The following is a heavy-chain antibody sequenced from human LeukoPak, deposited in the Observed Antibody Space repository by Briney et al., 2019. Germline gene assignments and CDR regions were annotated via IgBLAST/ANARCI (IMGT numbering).Heavy chain of an antibody. Sequence: GGSLRLSCAASGFTLSNHWMTWVRQVPGRGPEWVANVNRDGSETYYLDSVKGRFTISKDNAKKSLYLQMNSLRAEDTALYHCARNNGMDVWGQGTTVIVSS. CDR1: GFTLSNHW. CDR2: VNRDGSET. J-gene: IGHJ6*02. CDR3: ARNNGMDV. V-gene: IGHV3-7*03.